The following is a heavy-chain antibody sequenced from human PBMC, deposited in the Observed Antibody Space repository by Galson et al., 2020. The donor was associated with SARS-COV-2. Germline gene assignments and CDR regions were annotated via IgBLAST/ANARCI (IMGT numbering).Heavy chain of an antibody. J-gene: IGHJ6*03. CDR1: GGSFSGYS. D-gene: IGHD3-10*01. CDR3: ARGHRGVVPSPVLGLGPYYSYYYMDV. V-gene: IGHV4-34*01. Sequence: SETLSLTCAVYGGSFSGYSWTWNRQPPGKGLEWIGDINFGGNTNYSPSLRSRVTVSVDTSKNQFSLNLRSVTAADTALYYCARGHRGVVPSPVLGLGPYYSYYYMDVWGKGTTVTVSS. CDR2: INFGGNT.